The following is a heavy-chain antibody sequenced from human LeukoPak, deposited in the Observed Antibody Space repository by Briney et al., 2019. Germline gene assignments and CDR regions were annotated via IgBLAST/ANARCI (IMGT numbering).Heavy chain of an antibody. J-gene: IGHJ2*01. Sequence: SETLSLTCTVSGGSISSYYWSWIRQPPGKGLEWIGYIYYSGSTNYNPSLKSRVTISVDTSKNQFSLKLSSVTAADTAVYYCARWGYYYDSSAKNPHWYFDLWDRGTLVTVSS. V-gene: IGHV4-59*08. CDR3: ARWGYYYDSSAKNPHWYFDL. D-gene: IGHD3-22*01. CDR2: IYYSGST. CDR1: GGSISSYY.